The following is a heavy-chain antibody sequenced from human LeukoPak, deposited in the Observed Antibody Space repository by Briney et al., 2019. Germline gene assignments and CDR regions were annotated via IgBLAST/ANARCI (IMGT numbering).Heavy chain of an antibody. CDR2: IIPIFGTA. CDR1: GGTFSSYA. CDR3: ARTDLVVVAAGAPYFDY. Sequence: SVKVSCKASGGTFSSYAISWVRQAPGQGLEWMGGIIPIFGTANYAQKFQGRVTITADESTSTAYMELSSLRSEDTVVYYCARTDLVVVAAGAPYFDYWGQGTLVTVSS. V-gene: IGHV1-69*13. D-gene: IGHD2-15*01. J-gene: IGHJ4*02.